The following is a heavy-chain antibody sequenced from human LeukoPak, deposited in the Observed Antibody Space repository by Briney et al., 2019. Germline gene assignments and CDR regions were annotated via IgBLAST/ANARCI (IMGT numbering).Heavy chain of an antibody. V-gene: IGHV3-21*01. D-gene: IGHD3-10*01. CDR2: ISSSSSYI. J-gene: IGHJ5*02. CDR3: ARERVTMVRGVIMNWFDP. CDR1: GFTYDEYG. Sequence: GGSLRLSCAVSGFTYDEYGMSWVRQAPGKGLEWVSSISSSSSYIYYADSVKGRFTISRDNAKNSLYLQMNSLRAEDTAVYYCARERVTMVRGVIMNWFDPWGQGTLVTVSS.